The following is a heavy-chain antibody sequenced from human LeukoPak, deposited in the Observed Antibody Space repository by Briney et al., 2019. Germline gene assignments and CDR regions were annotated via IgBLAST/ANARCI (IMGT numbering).Heavy chain of an antibody. V-gene: IGHV3-48*02. CDR2: ISSSSTI. CDR3: AREDPQHYYGMDV. J-gene: IGHJ6*02. D-gene: IGHD2-2*01. Sequence: PGGSLRLSCAASGFTFSSYSMNWVRQAPGKGLEWVSYISSSSTIYYADSVKGRFTISRDNAKNSLYLQMNSLRDEDTAVYYCAREDPQHYYGMDVWGQGTTVTVSS. CDR1: GFTFSSYS.